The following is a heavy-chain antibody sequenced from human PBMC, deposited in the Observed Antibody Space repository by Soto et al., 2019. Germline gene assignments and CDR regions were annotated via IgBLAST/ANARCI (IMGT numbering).Heavy chain of an antibody. CDR2: ISGSGGST. D-gene: IGHD3-3*01. J-gene: IGHJ4*02. Sequence: EVQLLESGGGLVQPGGSLRLSCAASGFTFSSYAMSWVRQAPGKGLEWVSAISGSGGSTYYADSVKGRFTVSRDNSKKTRYLQMNRLRAEDTAVYYCAKIMWYDFWSGYYFDYWGQGTLVTVSS. CDR3: AKIMWYDFWSGYYFDY. CDR1: GFTFSSYA. V-gene: IGHV3-23*01.